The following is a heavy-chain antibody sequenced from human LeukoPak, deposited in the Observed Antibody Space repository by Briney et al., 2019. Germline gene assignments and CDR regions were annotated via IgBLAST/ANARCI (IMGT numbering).Heavy chain of an antibody. Sequence: SETLSLTCAVYGGSFSGYYWSWIRPPPGKGLEWIGEINHSGSTNYIPSLKSRVTISVDTSKNQFSLKLSSVTAADTAVYYCARGRVDIVATAWFDPWGQGTLVTVSS. V-gene: IGHV4-34*01. CDR2: INHSGST. CDR3: ARGRVDIVATAWFDP. J-gene: IGHJ5*02. D-gene: IGHD5-12*01. CDR1: GGSFSGYY.